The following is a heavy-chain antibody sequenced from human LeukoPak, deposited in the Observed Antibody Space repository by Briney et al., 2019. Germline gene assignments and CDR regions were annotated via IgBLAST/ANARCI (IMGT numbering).Heavy chain of an antibody. Sequence: ASVNVSCKASGYTFTGYYMHWVRQATGQGLEWMGWMNPNSGNTGYAQKFQGRVTMTRNTSISTAYMELSSLRSEDTAVYYCARGRGTRRITMVRAPVAFDIWGQGTMVTVSS. CDR1: GYTFTGYY. V-gene: IGHV1-8*02. CDR3: ARGRGTRRITMVRAPVAFDI. D-gene: IGHD3-10*01. J-gene: IGHJ3*02. CDR2: MNPNSGNT.